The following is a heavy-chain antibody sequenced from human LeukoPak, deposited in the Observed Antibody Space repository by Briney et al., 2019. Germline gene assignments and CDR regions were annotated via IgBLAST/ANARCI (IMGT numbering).Heavy chain of an antibody. D-gene: IGHD3-16*01. CDR1: GFTVSSNC. V-gene: IGHV3-53*01. Sequence: PGGSLRLSCAASGFTVSSNCMTWVRQAPGKGLEWVSVMYRDGRAYYADSVKGRFTVSRDDSKNTLYLQMNSLRAEDTAVYSCARGGNYGDYWGQGTLVTVSS. J-gene: IGHJ4*02. CDR2: MYRDGRA. CDR3: ARGGNYGDY.